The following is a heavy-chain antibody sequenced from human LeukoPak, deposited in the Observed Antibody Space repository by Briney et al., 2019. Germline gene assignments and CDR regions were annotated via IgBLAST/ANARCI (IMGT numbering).Heavy chain of an antibody. CDR3: ARSNSAYYDFWSGYYIDAFDI. CDR2: ISWNSAGI. D-gene: IGHD3-3*01. V-gene: IGHV3-9*01. CDR1: GFTFDDYA. Sequence: PGRSLRLSCAASGFTFDDYAIHWVRQAPGKGLEWVSGISWNSAGIAYADSVKGRFTISRDNAKNSLYLQMNSLRAEDTAVYYCARSNSAYYDFWSGYYIDAFDIWGQGTMVTVSS. J-gene: IGHJ3*02.